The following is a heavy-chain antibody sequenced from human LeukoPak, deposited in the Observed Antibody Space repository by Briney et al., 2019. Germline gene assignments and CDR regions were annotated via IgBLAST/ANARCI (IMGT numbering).Heavy chain of an antibody. J-gene: IGHJ6*02. CDR1: GGSISHYS. CDR3: ARDDYYGVDV. Sequence: SETLSLTCSVSGGSISHYSWSWIRQPPGKGLEWIGYIDYGGSSGYNPSLKSRVTISLDTSKNQFSLRLSSVTAADTAVYYCARDDYYGVDVWGQGTTVTVSS. CDR2: IDYGGSS. V-gene: IGHV4-59*08.